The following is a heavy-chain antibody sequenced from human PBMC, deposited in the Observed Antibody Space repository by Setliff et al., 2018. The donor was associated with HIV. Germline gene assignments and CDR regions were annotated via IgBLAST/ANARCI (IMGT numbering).Heavy chain of an antibody. D-gene: IGHD6-13*01. CDR1: AGSFTSSSYY. Sequence: SETLSLTCNVSAGSFTSSSYYWGWIRQPPGKGLEWIGSFHYSGSTSYNPSLRSRVTISVDTSKNQFSLKLSSVTAADTAIHYCARGSPSSSWYGEYAYWGQGTLVTVSS. CDR2: FHYSGST. J-gene: IGHJ4*02. V-gene: IGHV4-39*02. CDR3: ARGSPSSSWYGEYAY.